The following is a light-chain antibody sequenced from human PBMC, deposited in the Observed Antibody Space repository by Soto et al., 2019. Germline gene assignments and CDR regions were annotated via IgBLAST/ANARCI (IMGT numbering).Light chain of an antibody. CDR2: DAF. CDR3: QHRTKWPLT. V-gene: IGKV3-11*01. CDR1: ESVSSN. Sequence: VMTQSPATLSVSPGERVTLSCRASESVSSNLAWYQHRPGQVPRLLISDAFNRAPGVPARFNGSGSGTDFTLTISSLEPEDFAVYYCQHRTKWPLTFGGGTKVDIK. J-gene: IGKJ4*01.